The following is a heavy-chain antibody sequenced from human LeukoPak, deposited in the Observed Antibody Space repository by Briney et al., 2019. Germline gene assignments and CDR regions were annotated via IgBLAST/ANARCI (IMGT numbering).Heavy chain of an antibody. CDR1: GFTFSSYG. CDR3: AKGAIIGYCSSTSCYSFDY. J-gene: IGHJ4*02. CDR2: IRYDGSNK. D-gene: IGHD2-2*01. V-gene: IGHV3-30*02. Sequence: GGSLRLSCAASGFTFSSYGMHWVRQAPGKGLEWVAFIRYDGSNKYYADSVKGRFTISRDNSKNPLYLQMNSLRAEDTAVYYCAKGAIIGYCSSTSCYSFDYWGQGTLVTVSS.